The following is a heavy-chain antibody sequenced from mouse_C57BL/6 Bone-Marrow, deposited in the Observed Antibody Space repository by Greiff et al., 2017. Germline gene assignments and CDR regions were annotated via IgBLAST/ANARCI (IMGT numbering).Heavy chain of an antibody. CDR2: PSDGGSYT. CDR1: GFTFSSYA. D-gene: IGHD1-1*01. V-gene: IGHV5-4*01. Sequence: EVQLVESGGGLVKPGGSLKLSCAASGFTFSSYAMSWVRPTPEKRLEWVATPSDGGSYTYYPDNVKGRFTISRDNAKNNLYLQMSHLKSEDTAMYYCAREGGLLRRRWGQGTSVTVSS. CDR3: AREGGLLRRR. J-gene: IGHJ4*01.